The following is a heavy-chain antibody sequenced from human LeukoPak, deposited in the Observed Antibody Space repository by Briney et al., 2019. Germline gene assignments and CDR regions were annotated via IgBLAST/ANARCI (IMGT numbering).Heavy chain of an antibody. Sequence: SETLSLTCAVYGGSFSGCYWSWIRQPPGKGLEWIGEINHSGSTNYNPSLKSRVTISVDTSKNQFSLKLSSVTAADTAVYYCARASGAYGGNSGTDYWGQGTLVTVSS. CDR2: INHSGST. CDR1: GGSFSGCY. V-gene: IGHV4-34*01. CDR3: ARASGAYGGNSGTDY. J-gene: IGHJ4*02. D-gene: IGHD4-23*01.